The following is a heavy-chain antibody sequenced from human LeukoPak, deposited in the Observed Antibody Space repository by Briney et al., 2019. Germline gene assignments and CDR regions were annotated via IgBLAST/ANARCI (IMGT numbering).Heavy chain of an antibody. CDR3: ARSLYDSSGYVDY. J-gene: IGHJ4*02. CDR2: ISSSSSYT. CDR1: GFTFSDYY. V-gene: IGHV3-11*06. D-gene: IGHD3-22*01. Sequence: GGSLGLSCAASGFTFSDYYMSWIRQAPGKGLEWVSYISSSSSYTNYADSVKGRFTISRDNAKNSLYLQMNSLRAEDTAVYYCARSLYDSSGYVDYWGQGTLVTVSS.